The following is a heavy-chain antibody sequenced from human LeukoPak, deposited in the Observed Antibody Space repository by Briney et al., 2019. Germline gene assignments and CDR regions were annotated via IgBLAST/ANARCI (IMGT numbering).Heavy chain of an antibody. CDR2: ISSSGSTI. D-gene: IGHD3-10*02. V-gene: IGHV3-48*03. CDR3: AELGITMIGGV. J-gene: IGHJ6*04. Sequence: PGGSLRLSCAASGFTFRIYVMSWVRQAPGKGLEWVSYISSSGSTIYYADSVKGRFTISRDNAKNSLYLQMNSLRAEDTAVYYCAELGITMIGGVWGKGTTVTISS. CDR1: GFTFRIYV.